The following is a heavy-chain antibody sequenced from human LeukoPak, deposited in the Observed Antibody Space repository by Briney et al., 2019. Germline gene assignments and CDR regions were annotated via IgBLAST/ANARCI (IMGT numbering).Heavy chain of an antibody. CDR1: GGPISSYY. CDR2: IYYSGST. J-gene: IGHJ5*02. CDR3: ASTPEIYCSGGSCYSGWGWFDP. Sequence: PSETLSLTCTVSGGPISSYYWSWIRQPPGKGPEWIGYIYYSGSTNYKPSLKSRVTISVDTSKNQFSLQLSSVTAADTAVYYCASTPEIYCSGGSCYSGWGWFDPWGQGTLVTVSS. D-gene: IGHD2-15*01. V-gene: IGHV4-59*01.